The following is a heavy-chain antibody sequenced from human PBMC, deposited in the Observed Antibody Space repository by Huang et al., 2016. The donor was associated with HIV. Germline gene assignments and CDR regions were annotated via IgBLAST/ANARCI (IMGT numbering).Heavy chain of an antibody. CDR1: GFSLDSYN. J-gene: IGHJ4*02. CDR2: ISPSSSFI. D-gene: IGHD6-13*01. CDR3: ARDRGQQLSPFDS. Sequence: EVQLMESGGGLVKPGGSLRLSCAASGFSLDSYNMYWVRQTQGKGVQWVSSISPSSSFIDYADSGKGRFSISRDNAKNSLYLQMNNLRGEDTAVYYCARDRGQQLSPFDSWGQGTLVTVSS. V-gene: IGHV3-21*01.